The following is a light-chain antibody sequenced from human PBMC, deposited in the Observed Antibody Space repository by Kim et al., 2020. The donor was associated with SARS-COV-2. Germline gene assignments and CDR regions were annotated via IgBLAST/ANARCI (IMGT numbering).Light chain of an antibody. J-gene: IGKJ1*01. CDR2: DIS. V-gene: IGKV3-20*01. CDR1: QTVSSIY. CDR3: QQYADSPPM. Sequence: SPGERASRSCRASQTVSSIYLAWYQQKPGQAPRLIMYDISIRASGIPDRFSGSGSGTDFTLTISRLEPEDFAVYYCQQYADSPPMFGQGTKVDIK.